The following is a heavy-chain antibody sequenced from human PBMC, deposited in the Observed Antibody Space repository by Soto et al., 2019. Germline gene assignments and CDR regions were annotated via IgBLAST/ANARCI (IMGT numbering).Heavy chain of an antibody. CDR2: MNPNSGNT. J-gene: IGHJ4*02. V-gene: IGHV1-8*01. Sequence: ASVKVSCKASGYTFTSYDINWVRQATGQGLEWMGWMNPNSGNTGYAQKFQGRVTMTRNTSISTAYMELSSLRSEDTAVYYCARGTPYYDFWGGYYTFDYWGQGSLVTVSS. CDR3: ARGTPYYDFWGGYYTFDY. CDR1: GYTFTSYD. D-gene: IGHD3-3*01.